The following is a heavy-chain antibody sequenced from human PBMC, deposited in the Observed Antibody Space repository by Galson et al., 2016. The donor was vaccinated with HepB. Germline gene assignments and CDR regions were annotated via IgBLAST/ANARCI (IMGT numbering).Heavy chain of an antibody. CDR3: ARSAGIAAIGDPH. Sequence: SVKVSCKASGYTFTSYGINWVRQAPGQGLDWMGYISAYNGKTHYAQKLQGRVTMTTDTSTSTAYMELRSLRSDDTAVYYCARSAGIAAIGDPHWGQGTLVTVSS. V-gene: IGHV1-18*01. J-gene: IGHJ4*02. D-gene: IGHD6-13*01. CDR1: GYTFTSYG. CDR2: ISAYNGKT.